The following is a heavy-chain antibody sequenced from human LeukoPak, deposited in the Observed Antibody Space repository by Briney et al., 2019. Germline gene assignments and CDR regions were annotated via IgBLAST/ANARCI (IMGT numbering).Heavy chain of an antibody. CDR1: GYTFTSYA. D-gene: IGHD4-17*01. V-gene: IGHV7-4-1*02. Sequence: ASVKVSCKASGYTFTSYAMNWVRQAPGQGLEWMGWINTNTGNPTYAQGFTGRFVFSLDTSVSTAYLQISSLKAEDTAVYYCARSEGDYGDYDLYYFDYWGQGTLVTVSS. J-gene: IGHJ4*02. CDR2: INTNTGNP. CDR3: ARSEGDYGDYDLYYFDY.